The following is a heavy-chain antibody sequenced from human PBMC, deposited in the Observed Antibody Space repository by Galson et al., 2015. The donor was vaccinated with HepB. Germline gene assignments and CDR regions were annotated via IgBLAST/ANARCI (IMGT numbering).Heavy chain of an antibody. V-gene: IGHV1-69-2*01. CDR2: VDPEDGET. J-gene: IGHJ6*03. CDR3: ATAYYYDSSFAPNYYYYYMDV. D-gene: IGHD3-22*01. Sequence: VKVSCKVSGYTFTDYYMHWVQQAPGKGLEWMGLVDPEDGETIYAEKFQGRVTITADTSTDTAYMELSSLRSEDTAVYYCATAYYYDSSFAPNYYYYYMDVWGKGTTVTVSS. CDR1: GYTFTDYY.